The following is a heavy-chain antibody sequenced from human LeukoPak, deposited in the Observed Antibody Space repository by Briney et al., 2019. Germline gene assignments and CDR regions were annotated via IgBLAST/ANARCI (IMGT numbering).Heavy chain of an antibody. V-gene: IGHV1-8*01. CDR3: ATGQGYSSGWVFDY. D-gene: IGHD6-19*01. J-gene: IGHJ4*02. CDR1: GYTFTSYD. CDR2: MNPNSGNT. Sequence: ASVKVSCKASGYTFTSYDINWVRQATGQGLEWMGWMNPNSGNTGYAQKFQGRVTMTRNTSISTAYMELSSLRSEDTAVYYCATGQGYSSGWVFDYWGQGTLVTVSS.